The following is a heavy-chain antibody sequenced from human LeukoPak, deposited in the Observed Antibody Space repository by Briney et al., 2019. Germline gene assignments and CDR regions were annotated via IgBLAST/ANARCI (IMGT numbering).Heavy chain of an antibody. V-gene: IGHV3-23*01. D-gene: IGHD6-6*01. J-gene: IGHJ4*02. Sequence: ETLSHTCAVYGGSFSGYYWSWVRQAPGKGLEWVSAISGSGGSTYYADSVKGRFTISRDNSKNTLYLQMNSLRAEDTAVYYCAKIGYSSSAGYFDYWGQGTLVTVSS. CDR3: AKIGYSSSAGYFDY. CDR2: ISGSGGST. CDR1: GGSFSGYY.